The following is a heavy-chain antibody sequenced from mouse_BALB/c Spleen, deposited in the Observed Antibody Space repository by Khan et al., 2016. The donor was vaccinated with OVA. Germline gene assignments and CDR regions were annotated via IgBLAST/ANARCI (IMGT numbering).Heavy chain of an antibody. V-gene: IGHV9-3-1*01. CDR1: GHTFTKYG. CDR2: INTYTGEP. Sequence: QIQLVQSGPELKKPGETVKISCKASGHTFTKYGMNWVKQAPGKGLKWMGWINTYTGEPTYADDFNGRFAFSLETSASTAFLHINNLKNEDTATYFCARPPYFSYVMDNWGQGTSVTVSS. CDR3: ARPPYFSYVMDN. D-gene: IGHD2-10*01. J-gene: IGHJ4*01.